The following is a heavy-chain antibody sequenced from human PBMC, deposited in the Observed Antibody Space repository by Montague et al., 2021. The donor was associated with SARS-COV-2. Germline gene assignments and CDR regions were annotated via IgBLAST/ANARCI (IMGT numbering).Heavy chain of an antibody. CDR2: IYSSGST. Sequence: TLSLTCTVSGGSIRSGSYYWSWIRQPAGKGLEWIGRIYSSGSTYYNPSLKSRVTISVDTSKNQFSLKLSSVTAADTAVYYCASVYSVTYYFDYWGRGTLVTVAS. D-gene: IGHD2-21*01. V-gene: IGHV4-61*02. CDR1: GGSIRSGSYY. J-gene: IGHJ4*02. CDR3: ASVYSVTYYFDY.